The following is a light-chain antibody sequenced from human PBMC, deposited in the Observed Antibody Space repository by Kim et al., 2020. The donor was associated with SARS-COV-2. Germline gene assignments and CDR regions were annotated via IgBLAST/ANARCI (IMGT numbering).Light chain of an antibody. CDR2: DVS. CDR3: SSYTYSTAWV. CDR1: ASDVSAYNA. J-gene: IGLJ3*02. Sequence: GQSINITCTAPASDVSAYNAVSCYGQPPGTAPKRLLYDVSTRPSGVSNRFSGSKSGSTASLSISGLQAEDEADYYCSSYTYSTAWVFGGGTQLTVL. V-gene: IGLV2-14*04.